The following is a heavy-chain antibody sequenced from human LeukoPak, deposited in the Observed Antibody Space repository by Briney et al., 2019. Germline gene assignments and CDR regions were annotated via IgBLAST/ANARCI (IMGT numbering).Heavy chain of an antibody. CDR2: ITSSGTYI. J-gene: IGHJ5*02. V-gene: IGHV3-21*01. CDR1: GFTFNNYN. Sequence: GGSLRLSCATSGFTFNNYNMNWVRQAPGRALEWVSSITSSGTYIFYADSVKGRFTISRDNAKNSLYLQMNSLGPEDTAVYYCARADGWLVRGWFDPWGQGTLVTVSS. D-gene: IGHD6-19*01. CDR3: ARADGWLVRGWFDP.